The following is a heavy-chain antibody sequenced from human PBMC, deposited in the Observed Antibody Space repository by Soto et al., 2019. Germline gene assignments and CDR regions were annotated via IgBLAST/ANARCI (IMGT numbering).Heavy chain of an antibody. J-gene: IGHJ4*02. CDR1: GYTFTSYD. Sequence: QVQLVQSGAEVKKPGASVKVSCKASGYTFTSYDINWVRQATGQGLEWMGWMNPNSGNTGYAQKFQGRVTMTRNTSISTAYMELSSLRSEDTAVYYCARVLVGKAARDPAFGYWGQGTLVTVSS. CDR2: MNPNSGNT. V-gene: IGHV1-8*01. D-gene: IGHD6-6*01. CDR3: ARVLVGKAARDPAFGY.